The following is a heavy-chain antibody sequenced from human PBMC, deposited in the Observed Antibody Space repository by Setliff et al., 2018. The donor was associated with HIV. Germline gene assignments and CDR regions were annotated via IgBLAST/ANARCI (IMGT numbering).Heavy chain of an antibody. CDR1: GDSIRGYY. D-gene: IGHD2-21*02. Sequence: AETLSLPCTVSGDSIRGYYWSWIRQPPGRGLEWMGYVFYTGFDAYNPSLKSRLTISADTSKSQFSLKLSSVTAADTAVYYFARGTVVTPAGHYYYMDVWGKGTTVTVSS. CDR2: VFYTGFD. V-gene: IGHV4-59*12. CDR3: ARGTVVTPAGHYYYMDV. J-gene: IGHJ6*03.